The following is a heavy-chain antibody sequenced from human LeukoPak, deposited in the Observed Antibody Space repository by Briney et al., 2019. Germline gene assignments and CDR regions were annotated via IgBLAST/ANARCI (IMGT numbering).Heavy chain of an antibody. CDR3: ARRRYYDGSGYLE. CDR1: GDSVSRSDSY. Sequence: ASETLSLTCSVFGDSVSRSDSYWDWIRQPPGKGLEWIGTIYYSGRTYYSPSLKSRVTMSVDPSNNQFSLNLRSVTAADTALYYCARRRYYDGSGYLEWGQGTLLSVSS. D-gene: IGHD3-22*01. V-gene: IGHV4-39*01. J-gene: IGHJ1*01. CDR2: IYYSGRT.